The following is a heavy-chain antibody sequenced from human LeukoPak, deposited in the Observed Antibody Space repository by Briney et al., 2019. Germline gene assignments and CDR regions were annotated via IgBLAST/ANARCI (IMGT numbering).Heavy chain of an antibody. Sequence: GGSLRHSCGASGFMFSNNWMSWVRQAPGKGLEWMANIKPDGSNEYYADSVKGRFTISRDNAKNSLYLHMNSLRVEDTAIYYCVININWSFGSWGQGDVVIVSS. D-gene: IGHD1-1*01. CDR3: VININWSFGS. V-gene: IGHV3-7*01. CDR2: IKPDGSNE. J-gene: IGHJ4*02. CDR1: GFMFSNNW.